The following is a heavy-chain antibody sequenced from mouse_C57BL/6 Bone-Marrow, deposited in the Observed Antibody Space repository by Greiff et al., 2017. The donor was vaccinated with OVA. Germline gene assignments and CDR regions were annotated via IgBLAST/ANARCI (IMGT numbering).Heavy chain of an antibody. CDR1: GYTFTSYW. J-gene: IGHJ3*01. CDR2: IDPNSGGT. V-gene: IGHV1-72*01. D-gene: IGHD2-3*01. CDR3: ARRWLAWFAY. Sequence: QVQLQQPGAELVKPGASVKLSCKASGYTFTSYWMHWVKQRPGRGLEWIGRIDPNSGGTKYNEKFKSKATLTVDKPSSTAYMQLSSLTSKDSAVYYCARRWLAWFAYWGQGTLVTVSA.